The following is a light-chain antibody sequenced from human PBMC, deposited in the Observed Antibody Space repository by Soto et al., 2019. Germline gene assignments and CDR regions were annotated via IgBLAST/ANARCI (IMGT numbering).Light chain of an antibody. CDR3: SSYTSISTLYV. Sequence: QAVVTQPASVSGSPGQSITISCTGTSSDIGTYNYVSWYQQHPGKAPKLMIYEDSNRPSGLSNRFSGSKSGNTASLTISGLQAEDEADYYCSSYTSISTLYVFGTGTKVTVL. CDR1: SSDIGTYNY. J-gene: IGLJ1*01. V-gene: IGLV2-14*01. CDR2: EDS.